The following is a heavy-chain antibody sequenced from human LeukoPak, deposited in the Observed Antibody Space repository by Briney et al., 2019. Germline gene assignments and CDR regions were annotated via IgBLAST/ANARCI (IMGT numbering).Heavy chain of an antibody. CDR3: ARASTYFDN. V-gene: IGHV4-31*03. CDR2: IYHTWTT. J-gene: IGHJ4*02. CDR1: GDFISSGGYY. Sequence: SETLSLTCTVSGDFISSGGYYWSWIRQHPGKGLEWIGYIYHTWTTYYNPSLKSRVSLSVDTSQNQFSLKLSSVTAADTAVYYCARASTYFDNWGQGTLVGVSS.